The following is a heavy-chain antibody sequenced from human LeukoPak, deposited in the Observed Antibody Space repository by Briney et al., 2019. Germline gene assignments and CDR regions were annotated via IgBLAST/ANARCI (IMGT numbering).Heavy chain of an antibody. V-gene: IGHV3-33*08. CDR2: IWYDGSNK. D-gene: IGHD3-9*01. CDR3: ARDLRFEWVYYYYYGMDV. CDR1: GFTFSSYG. Sequence: PGGSLRLSCAASGFTFSSYGMHWVRQAPGKGLEWVAVIWYDGSNKYYADSVKGRFTISRDNSKNTLQMNSLRAEDTAVYYCARDLRFEWVYYYYYGMDVWGQGTTVTVSS. J-gene: IGHJ6*02.